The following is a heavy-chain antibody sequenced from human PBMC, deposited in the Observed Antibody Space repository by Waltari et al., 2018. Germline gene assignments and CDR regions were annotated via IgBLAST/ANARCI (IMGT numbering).Heavy chain of an antibody. J-gene: IGHJ5*02. Sequence: QVQLQQWGAGLLKPSETLSLTCAVYGGSFSGYYWSWIRQPPGKGLEWIGEINHSGITNYNPSLKSRVTISGDTSKNQFSLKLSSVTAADTAVYYCARYYSSSWPNWFDPWGQGTLVTVSS. D-gene: IGHD6-13*01. CDR3: ARYYSSSWPNWFDP. V-gene: IGHV4-34*01. CDR2: INHSGIT. CDR1: GGSFSGYY.